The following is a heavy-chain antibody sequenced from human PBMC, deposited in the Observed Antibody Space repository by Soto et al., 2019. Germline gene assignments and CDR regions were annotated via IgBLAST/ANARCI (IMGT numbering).Heavy chain of an antibody. CDR2: INAGNGNT. V-gene: IGHV1-3*01. D-gene: IGHD6-13*01. J-gene: IGHJ6*02. CDR1: GYTFTSYA. Sequence: ASVKVSCKASGYTFTSYAMHWVRQAPGQRLEWMGWINAGNGNTKYSQKFQGRVTITRDTSASTAYMELSSLRSEDTAVYYCARDRSRSPDHRMDVWGQGTPATVPS. CDR3: ARDRSRSPDHRMDV.